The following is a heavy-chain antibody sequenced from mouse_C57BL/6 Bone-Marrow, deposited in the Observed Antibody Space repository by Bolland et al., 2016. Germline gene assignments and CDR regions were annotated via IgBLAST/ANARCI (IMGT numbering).Heavy chain of an antibody. V-gene: IGHV1-53*01. D-gene: IGHD1-1*01. CDR3: ARYPLLSGDY. Sequence: NINPSNGGTNYNEKFKSKATLTVDKSSSTAYMQLSSLTSEDSAVYYCARYPLLSGDYLGQGTS. J-gene: IGHJ4*01. CDR2: INPSNGGT.